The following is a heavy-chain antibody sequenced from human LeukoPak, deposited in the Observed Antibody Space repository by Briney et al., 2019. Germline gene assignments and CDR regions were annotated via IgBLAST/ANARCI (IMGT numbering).Heavy chain of an antibody. V-gene: IGHV3-23*01. CDR3: ANSVTSRRTPIPPYFDY. J-gene: IGHJ4*02. CDR1: GFTFSDYA. Sequence: GGSLRLSCAASGFTFSDYAMSWVRQAPGKGLEWVSGISGNGGKTYYADSVEGRFAISRDNSKNTLFLQMNSLRVGDTAVYYCANSVTSRRTPIPPYFDYWGQGTLVTVSS. D-gene: IGHD6-6*01. CDR2: ISGNGGKT.